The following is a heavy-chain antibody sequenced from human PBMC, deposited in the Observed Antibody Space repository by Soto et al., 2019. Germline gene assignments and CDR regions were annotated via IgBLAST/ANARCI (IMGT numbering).Heavy chain of an antibody. Sequence: ASVKVSCKVSGYTLTELSMHWVRQAPGKGLEWMGGFDPEDGETIYAQKFQGRVTMTEDTSTDTAYMELSSLRSEDTAVYYCATLMSTQYYYYYYGMDVWGQGTTVTVYS. J-gene: IGHJ6*02. CDR2: FDPEDGET. CDR3: ATLMSTQYYYYYYGMDV. V-gene: IGHV1-24*01. D-gene: IGHD1-1*01. CDR1: GYTLTELS.